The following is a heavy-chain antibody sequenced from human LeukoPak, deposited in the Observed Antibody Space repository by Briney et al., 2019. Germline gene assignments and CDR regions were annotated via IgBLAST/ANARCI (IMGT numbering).Heavy chain of an antibody. CDR3: ARVRTMVRGVPNWFDP. CDR2: INHSGST. Sequence: MPSETLSLTCAVYGGSFSGYYWSWIRQPPGKGLEWIGEINHSGSTNYNPSLKSRVTISVDTSKNQFSLKLSSVTAADTAVYYCARVRTMVRGVPNWFDPWGQGTLVTVSS. CDR1: GGSFSGYY. J-gene: IGHJ5*02. D-gene: IGHD3-10*01. V-gene: IGHV4-34*01.